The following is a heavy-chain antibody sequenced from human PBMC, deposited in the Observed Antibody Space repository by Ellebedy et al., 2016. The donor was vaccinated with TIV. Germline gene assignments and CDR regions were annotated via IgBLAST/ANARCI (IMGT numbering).Heavy chain of an antibody. D-gene: IGHD3-16*01. Sequence: PGGSLRLSCAASGFTFSGSAIHWVRQASGKGLEWLGRPRGDGHTYPTLYAASVTGRFTISRDDSNNVAYRQMNSLKREDTAVYYCSNPVGDAPHYWGQGTLVTVS. CDR1: GFTFSGSA. CDR2: PRGDGHTYPT. J-gene: IGHJ4*02. CDR3: SNPVGDAPHY. V-gene: IGHV3-73*01.